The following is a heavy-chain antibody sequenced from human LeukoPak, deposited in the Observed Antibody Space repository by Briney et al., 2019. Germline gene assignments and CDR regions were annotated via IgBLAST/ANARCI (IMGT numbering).Heavy chain of an antibody. CDR2: IYYSGST. CDR3: ARGTTNDAFDI. D-gene: IGHD1-7*01. CDR1: GGSISSGGYY. Sequence: SETLSLTCTVSGGSISSGGYYWSWIRQHPGKGLEWIGYIYYSGSTYYNPSLKSRVTISVDTSKNQFSLKLSSVTAADTAVYYCARGTTNDAFDIWGQGTMVTVSS. V-gene: IGHV4-31*03. J-gene: IGHJ3*02.